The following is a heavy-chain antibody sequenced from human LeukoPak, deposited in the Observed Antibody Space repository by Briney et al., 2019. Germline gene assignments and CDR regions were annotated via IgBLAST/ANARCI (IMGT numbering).Heavy chain of an antibody. D-gene: IGHD6-13*01. CDR2: IYDSGST. Sequence: PSETLSLTCTVSGGSIRSSYYYWGWIRQPPGKGLEWIGSIYDSGSTNYNPSLKSRVTISVDKSKNQFSLKLSSVTAADTAVYYCARSRPGIAAAGNDYWGQGTLVTVSS. CDR1: GGSIRSSYYY. V-gene: IGHV4-39*07. J-gene: IGHJ4*02. CDR3: ARSRPGIAAAGNDY.